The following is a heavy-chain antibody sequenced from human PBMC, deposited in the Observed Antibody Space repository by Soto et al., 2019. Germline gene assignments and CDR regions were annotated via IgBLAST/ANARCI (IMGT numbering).Heavy chain of an antibody. CDR3: AAENYGGLDYYYGMDV. J-gene: IGHJ6*02. CDR2: IIPIFGTA. D-gene: IGHD4-17*01. CDR1: GGTFSSYA. Sequence: QVQLVQSGAEVKKPGSSVKVSCKASGGTFSSYAISWVRQAPGQGLEWMGGIIPIFGTAHYAQKFEGRVTSTADESKSTAYMELSSLRSEDTAVYYCAAENYGGLDYYYGMDVWGQGTTVAVSS. V-gene: IGHV1-69*12.